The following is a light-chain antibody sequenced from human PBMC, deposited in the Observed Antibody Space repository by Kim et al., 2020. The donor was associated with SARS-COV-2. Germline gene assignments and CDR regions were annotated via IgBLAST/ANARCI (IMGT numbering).Light chain of an antibody. CDR3: TSQDTSNNHVI. Sequence: SSELTQDPAVSVALGQTVKITCQGDSFRRFYGSWYQQKPGQAPVVVVYGKHIRPSGIPDRFSGSTSGNTASLTIAAAQAEDEADYFCTSQDTSNNHVIFGGGTQLTVL. V-gene: IGLV3-19*01. CDR1: SFRRFY. J-gene: IGLJ2*01. CDR2: GKH.